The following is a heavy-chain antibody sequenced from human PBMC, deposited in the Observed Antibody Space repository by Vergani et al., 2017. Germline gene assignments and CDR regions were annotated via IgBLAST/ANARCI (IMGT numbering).Heavy chain of an antibody. CDR2: IYTSGST. V-gene: IGHV4-61*02. CDR3: ARDLRTPPGGLWFGELGRGDWFDP. J-gene: IGHJ5*02. Sequence: QVQLQESGPGLVKPSQTLSLTCTVSGGSISSGSYYWSWIRQPAGKGLEWIGRIYTSGSTNYNPSLKSRVTISVDTSKNQFSLKLSSVTAADTAVYYGARDLRTPPGGLWFGELGRGDWFDPWGQGTLVTVSS. D-gene: IGHD3-10*01. CDR1: GGSISSGSYY.